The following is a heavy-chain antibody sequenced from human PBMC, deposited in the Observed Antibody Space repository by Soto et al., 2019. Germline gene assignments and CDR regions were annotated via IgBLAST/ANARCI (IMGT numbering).Heavy chain of an antibody. CDR2: IYYSGST. J-gene: IGHJ4*02. V-gene: IGHV4-30-4*01. CDR3: ARTTTVTARPSDS. D-gene: IGHD4-17*01. Sequence: SSETLSLTCTVSGDSVSSSHYFWSWIRQPPGKALEWIGYIYYSGSTYYNPSLKSRATISLDMSKNQFSLNLTSVTAADTAVYYCARTTTVTARPSDSWGQGTLVTVSS. CDR1: GDSVSSSHYF.